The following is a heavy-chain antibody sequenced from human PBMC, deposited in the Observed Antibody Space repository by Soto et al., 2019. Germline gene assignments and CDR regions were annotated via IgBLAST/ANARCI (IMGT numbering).Heavy chain of an antibody. CDR2: IYSTGTT. Sequence: EVQLVESGGGLIQPGGSLKLSCAASGFTVGNNYMSWVRQAPGKGLEWVSLIYSTGTTKYADSVKGRFTVSRDNAKNTLYLQKNSLRAEVTAVYYCAKDGRGSGSHYNSFGYWGQGTLVTVSS. V-gene: IGHV3-53*01. D-gene: IGHD3-10*01. J-gene: IGHJ4*02. CDR1: GFTVGNNY. CDR3: AKDGRGSGSHYNSFGY.